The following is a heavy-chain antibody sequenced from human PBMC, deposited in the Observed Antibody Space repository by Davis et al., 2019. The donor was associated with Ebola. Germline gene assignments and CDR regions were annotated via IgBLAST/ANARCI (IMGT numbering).Heavy chain of an antibody. Sequence: ASVKVSCKASGYTFTGYYMHWVRQAPGQGLEWMGWINPNSGGTNYAQKFQGWVTMTRDTSISTAYMELSRLRSDDTAVYYCARANVPRRGYYYYGMDVWGQGTTVTVSS. V-gene: IGHV1-2*04. D-gene: IGHD3-16*01. CDR2: INPNSGGT. CDR3: ARANVPRRGYYYYGMDV. J-gene: IGHJ6*02. CDR1: GYTFTGYY.